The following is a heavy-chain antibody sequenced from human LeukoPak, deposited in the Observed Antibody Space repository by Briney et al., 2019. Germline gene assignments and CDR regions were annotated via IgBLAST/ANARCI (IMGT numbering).Heavy chain of an antibody. CDR3: ARIRLRQTFSLSTNWYAGAVGDYSSYLDV. Sequence: SETLSLTCTVSGGSISSSSYYWGWIRQPPGKGLEWIGSIYYSGSTYYNPSLKSRVTMSVDTSKNQFSLKLTSVTAADTAVYYCARIRLRQTFSLSTNWYAGAVGDYSSYLDVWGKGTTVTISS. D-gene: IGHD3-10*01. CDR2: IYYSGST. J-gene: IGHJ6*03. CDR1: GGSISSSSYY. V-gene: IGHV4-39*07.